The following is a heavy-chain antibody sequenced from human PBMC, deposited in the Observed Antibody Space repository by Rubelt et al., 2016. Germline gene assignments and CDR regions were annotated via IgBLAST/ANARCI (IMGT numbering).Heavy chain of an antibody. Sequence: QVQLVQSGAEVKKPGASVKVSCKASGYTFTSYGISWVRQAPGQGLEWMGWISAYNGNTNHAQKVQGRVTMTTDTSTSTADMELRSLRSDDTAVYYCARVDSSNDAFDIWGQGTMVTVSS. V-gene: IGHV1-18*01. CDR2: ISAYNGNT. D-gene: IGHD3-22*01. CDR3: ARVDSSNDAFDI. J-gene: IGHJ3*02. CDR1: GYTFTSYG.